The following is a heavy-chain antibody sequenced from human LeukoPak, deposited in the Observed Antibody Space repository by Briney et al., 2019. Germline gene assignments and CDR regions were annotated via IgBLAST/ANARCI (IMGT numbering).Heavy chain of an antibody. D-gene: IGHD4/OR15-4a*01. V-gene: IGHV3-7*03. CDR1: GFTFSSYW. CDR3: ARRAGAYSHPYDY. J-gene: IGHJ4*02. Sequence: GGSLRLSCAASGFTFSSYWMSWVRQAPGKGLEWVANIKQDGSEKYYVDSVKGRFTISRDNSKNTLYLQMNSLRAEDTAVYYCARRAGAYSHPYDYWGQGTLVTVSS. CDR2: IKQDGSEK.